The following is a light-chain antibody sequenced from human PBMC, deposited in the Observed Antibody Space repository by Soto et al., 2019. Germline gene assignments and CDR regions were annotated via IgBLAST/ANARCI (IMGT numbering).Light chain of an antibody. CDR3: QQYGSSGT. CDR2: AAA. CDR1: QSVASN. V-gene: IGKV3-20*01. Sequence: EIVMTQSPASLSVSPGESVTLSCRASQSVASNIAWYRQNPRQTPTSLVYAAANRATAIPDRFSGSRSGTDFTLTISRLEPEDFAVHYCQQYGSSGTFGQGTQVDIK. J-gene: IGKJ1*01.